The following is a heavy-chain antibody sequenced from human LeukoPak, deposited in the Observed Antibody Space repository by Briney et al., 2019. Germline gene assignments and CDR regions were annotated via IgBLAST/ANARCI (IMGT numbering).Heavy chain of an antibody. Sequence: GGSLRLSCAASGFTFSSYVMHWVRQAPGKGLEWVAVIWYDGSNKYYADSVKGRFTISRDNSKNTLYLQMNSLRAEDTAVYYCARAGTYYDFWSGSQYNWFDPWGQGTLVTVSS. CDR1: GFTFSSYV. D-gene: IGHD3-3*01. CDR3: ARAGTYYDFWSGSQYNWFDP. V-gene: IGHV3-33*01. J-gene: IGHJ5*02. CDR2: IWYDGSNK.